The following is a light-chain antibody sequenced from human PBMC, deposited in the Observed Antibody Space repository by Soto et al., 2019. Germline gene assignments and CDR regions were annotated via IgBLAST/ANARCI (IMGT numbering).Light chain of an antibody. CDR2: GAS. CDR1: QSVSSSY. Sequence: EIVLTQSPVTLSLSPGERATLSCRASQSVSSSYLAWYQQKPGQAPRLLIYGASRRATGIPDRFSGSGSGTDFTLTISRLEPEDFAVYYCQQYGSSPRTFGQGTKVDIK. V-gene: IGKV3-20*01. CDR3: QQYGSSPRT. J-gene: IGKJ1*01.